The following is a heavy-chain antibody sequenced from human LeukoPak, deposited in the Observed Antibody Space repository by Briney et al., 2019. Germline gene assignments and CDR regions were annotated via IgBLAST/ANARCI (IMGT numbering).Heavy chain of an antibody. CDR3: ARGRPHGNDY. D-gene: IGHD4-23*01. CDR2: IASDGSST. J-gene: IGHJ4*02. Sequence: GGSLRLSCAASGFTFSSYWMNWVRQAPGKGLVWVSRIASDGSSTTYADSVKGRFSISRDNAKNTLYLQMDSLRVEDTAVYYCARGRPHGNDYWGQGTLVTVSS. CDR1: GFTFSSYW. V-gene: IGHV3-74*01.